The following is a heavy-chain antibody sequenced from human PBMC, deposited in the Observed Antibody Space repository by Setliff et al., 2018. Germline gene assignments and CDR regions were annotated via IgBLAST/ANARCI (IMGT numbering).Heavy chain of an antibody. CDR1: GGSITSGRYY. V-gene: IGHV4-39*07. CDR2: IHYSENT. J-gene: IGHJ3*02. Sequence: ASETLSLTCTVSGGSITSGRYYWGWIRQPPGQGLEWIASIHYSENTYYNPSLKTRVTISVDTSKNQFSLKLSSVTAADTAVYYCARCSGSYDAFDIWGQGTMVTVSS. D-gene: IGHD1-26*01. CDR3: ARCSGSYDAFDI.